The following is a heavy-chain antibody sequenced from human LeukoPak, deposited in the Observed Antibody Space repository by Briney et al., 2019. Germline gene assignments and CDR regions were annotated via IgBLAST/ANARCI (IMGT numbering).Heavy chain of an antibody. J-gene: IGHJ4*02. D-gene: IGHD3-3*01. CDR3: TRDFVF. CDR1: GFAFSTYW. V-gene: IGHV3-7*01. Sequence: PGGPLRLSCAASGFAFSTYWMDWVRQAPGKGLEGVGNINQDGSVKHYVDSVRGRFTISRDNARNSVYLQMNALRVEDAAVYYCTRDFVFWGEGTVVTPSS. CDR2: INQDGSVK.